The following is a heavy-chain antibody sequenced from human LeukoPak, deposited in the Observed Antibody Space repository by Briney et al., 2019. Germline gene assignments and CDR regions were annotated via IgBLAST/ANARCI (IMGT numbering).Heavy chain of an antibody. CDR3: ARAGYSSGWYPEHAFDI. D-gene: IGHD6-19*01. J-gene: IGHJ3*02. V-gene: IGHV4-34*01. Sequence: SETLPLTCAVYGGSFSGYYWSWIRQPPGKGLEWIGEINHSGSTNYNPSLKSRVTISVDTSKNQFSLKLSSVTAADTAVYYCARAGYSSGWYPEHAFDIWGQGTMVTVSS. CDR2: INHSGST. CDR1: GGSFSGYY.